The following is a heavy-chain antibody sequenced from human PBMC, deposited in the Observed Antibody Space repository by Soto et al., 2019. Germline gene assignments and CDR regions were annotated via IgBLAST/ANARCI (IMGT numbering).Heavy chain of an antibody. D-gene: IGHD6-13*01. V-gene: IGHV4-34*01. Sequence: PSETLSLACAVYGGSFSGYYWSWIRQPPGKGLEWIGEINHSGSTNYNPSLKSRVTISVDTSKNQFSLKLSSVTAADTAVYYCVRGWGIVAAGSNWFDPWGQGTLVTVSS. CDR2: INHSGST. J-gene: IGHJ5*02. CDR3: VRGWGIVAAGSNWFDP. CDR1: GGSFSGYY.